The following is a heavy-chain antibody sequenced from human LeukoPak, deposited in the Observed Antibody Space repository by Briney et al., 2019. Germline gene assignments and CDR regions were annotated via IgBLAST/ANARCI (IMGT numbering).Heavy chain of an antibody. J-gene: IGHJ4*02. CDR3: ASSPYDYGIDY. D-gene: IGHD4-17*01. Sequence: GGSLRLSCAASGFTLSSYDMHWVRQAPGKGLEWVAVISYDGSNKYYADSVKGRFTISRDNAKNSLYLQMNSLRAEDTAVYYCASSPYDYGIDYWGQGTLVTVSS. CDR2: ISYDGSNK. V-gene: IGHV3-30*03. CDR1: GFTLSSYD.